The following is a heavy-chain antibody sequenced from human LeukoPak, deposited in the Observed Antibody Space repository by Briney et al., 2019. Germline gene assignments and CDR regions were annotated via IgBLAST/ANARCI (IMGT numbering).Heavy chain of an antibody. D-gene: IGHD3-10*02. CDR2: ISSSGSTI. V-gene: IGHV3-48*03. CDR1: GFTFSSYE. J-gene: IGHJ6*04. Sequence: GGSLRLSCAASGFTFSSYEMKWVRQAPGKGLEWVTNISSSGSTIYYADSVKGRFTISRDKAKNSLYLQMNSLRAEDTAVYYCAELGIYMIGGVWGKGTTVTISS. CDR3: AELGIYMIGGV.